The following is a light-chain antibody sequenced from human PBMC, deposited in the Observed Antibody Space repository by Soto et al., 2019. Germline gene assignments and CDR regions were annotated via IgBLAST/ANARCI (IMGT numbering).Light chain of an antibody. V-gene: IGKV1-17*01. CDR1: QAIRHD. Sequence: DIQMKQSPSSLSASVGDRVTITCRASQAIRHDLGWFQQKPGKAPKRLIYGASTLQGGVPSRFSGSGSGTEFTLTIICLQLEDFATYDFQQNNSTPRTFGQGPKVDIK. J-gene: IGKJ1*01. CDR2: GAS. CDR3: QQNNSTPRT.